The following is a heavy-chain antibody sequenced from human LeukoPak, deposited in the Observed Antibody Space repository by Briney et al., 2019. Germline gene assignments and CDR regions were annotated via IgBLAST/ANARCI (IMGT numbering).Heavy chain of an antibody. V-gene: IGHV4-34*01. CDR1: GGSFSGYY. CDR3: ARGLHWFDP. J-gene: IGHJ5*02. Sequence: SETLSLTCAVYGGSFSGYYWSWIRQPPGKGLEWIGEINHSGSTNYNPSLKSRVTISVDTSKNQFSLKLSSVTAADTVVYYCARGLHWFDPWGQGTLVTVSS. CDR2: INHSGST.